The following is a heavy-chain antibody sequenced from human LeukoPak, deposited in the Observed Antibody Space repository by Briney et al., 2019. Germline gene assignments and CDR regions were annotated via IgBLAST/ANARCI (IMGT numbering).Heavy chain of an antibody. D-gene: IGHD3-3*01. CDR1: GGSIRSGSYY. J-gene: IGHJ6*03. Sequence: SQTLSLTCTVSGGSIRSGSYYWSWIRQPAGKGLEWIGRIYTSGSTNYNPSLKSRVTISVDTSKNQFSLKLSSVTAADRAVYYCARDVPQFGVARLIYYMDVWGEGTTVTVSS. CDR3: ARDVPQFGVARLIYYMDV. V-gene: IGHV4-61*02. CDR2: IYTSGST.